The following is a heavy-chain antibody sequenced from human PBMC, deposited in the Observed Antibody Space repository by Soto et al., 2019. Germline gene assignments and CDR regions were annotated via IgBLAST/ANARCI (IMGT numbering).Heavy chain of an antibody. CDR2: ISYDGSNK. Sequence: PGGSLRLSCAASGVTFSSYGMHWVRQAPGKGLEWVAVISYDGSNKYCADSVKGRFTISRDNSKNTLYLQMTSLRAEDTAVYYCAKVPGGHYYDSSGHSAAFDIWGQGTMVTVSS. J-gene: IGHJ3*02. V-gene: IGHV3-30*18. D-gene: IGHD3-22*01. CDR1: GVTFSSYG. CDR3: AKVPGGHYYDSSGHSAAFDI.